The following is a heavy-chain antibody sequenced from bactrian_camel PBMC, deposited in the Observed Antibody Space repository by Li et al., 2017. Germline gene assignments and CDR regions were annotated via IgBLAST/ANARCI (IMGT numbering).Heavy chain of an antibody. Sequence: VQLVESGGGSVQAGGSLRLSCTYTRRPNYVTWFRQGPGNGREGVAGIYTGGGDGYYADAVKGRFTISHDNAKNTAYLQMDNLKPEDSGTYYCAAKLVEGSCSTVTAIDLWGRGTQVTVS. J-gene: IGHJ7*01. CDR1: YTRRPNY. CDR2: IYTGGGDG. D-gene: IGHD6*01. V-gene: IGHV3S40*01.